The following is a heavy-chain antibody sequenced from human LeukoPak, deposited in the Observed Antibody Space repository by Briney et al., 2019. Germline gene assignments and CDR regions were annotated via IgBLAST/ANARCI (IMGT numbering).Heavy chain of an antibody. CDR1: GFTFSNYA. J-gene: IGHJ6*03. V-gene: IGHV3-43D*04. D-gene: IGHD3-10*01. CDR3: AKERRGYYMDV. Sequence: GSLRLSCAASGFTFSNYAMQWVRQAPGKGLEWVSLITWDATGTYYADSVKGRFTISRDNSKNSLSLQMNSLRPEDTALYYCAKERRGYYMDVWGKGTTVTVSS. CDR2: ITWDATGT.